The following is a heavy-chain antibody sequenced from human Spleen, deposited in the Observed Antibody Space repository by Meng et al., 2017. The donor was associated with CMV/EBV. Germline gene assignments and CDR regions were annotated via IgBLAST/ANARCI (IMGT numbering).Heavy chain of an antibody. CDR3: ARDVVGATG. J-gene: IGHJ4*01. V-gene: IGHV3-74*01. CDR1: GFSVSSNY. CDR2: INGDGTST. Sequence: GESLKISCAASGFSVSSNYMSWVRQAPGKGLEWVSRINGDGTSTSYADSVKGRFTISRDNAENTLYLQMNSVRAEDTALYYCARDVVGATGWGQGTLVTVSS. D-gene: IGHD1-26*01.